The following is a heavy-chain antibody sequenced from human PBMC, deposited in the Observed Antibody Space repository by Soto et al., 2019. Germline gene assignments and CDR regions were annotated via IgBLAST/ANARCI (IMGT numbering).Heavy chain of an antibody. CDR3: AKDATAVNGVWDPFDM. D-gene: IGHD2-8*01. CDR2: VGGSDTDK. Sequence: EVQLLESGGGVVQPGGSLRLSCVASGFTFSAYAMSWVRQAPGKGLQWVSGVGGSDTDKHYADSVRGRFTVSRDNSKNTLYLQMNSLRADDTAVYYCAKDATAVNGVWDPFDMWGQGTEVTVSS. CDR1: GFTFSAYA. J-gene: IGHJ3*02. V-gene: IGHV3-23*01.